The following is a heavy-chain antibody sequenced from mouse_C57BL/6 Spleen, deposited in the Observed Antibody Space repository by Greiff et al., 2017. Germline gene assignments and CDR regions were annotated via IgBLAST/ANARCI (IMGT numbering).Heavy chain of an antibody. J-gene: IGHJ4*01. V-gene: IGHV1-69*01. CDR1: GYTFTSYW. CDR3: ARWGYSNYEGYAMDY. CDR2: IDPSDSYT. Sequence: QVQLQQSGAELVMPGASVKLSCKASGYTFTSYWMHWVKQRPGQGLEWIGEIDPSDSYTNYNQKFKGKSTLTVDKSSSTAYMQLSSLTSEDSAVYYCARWGYSNYEGYAMDYWGQGTSVTVSS. D-gene: IGHD2-5*01.